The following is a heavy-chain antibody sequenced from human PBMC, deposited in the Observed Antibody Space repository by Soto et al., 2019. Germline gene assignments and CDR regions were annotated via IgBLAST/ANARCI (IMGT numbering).Heavy chain of an antibody. V-gene: IGHV5-51*01. D-gene: IGHD3-10*01. J-gene: IGHJ6*03. CDR3: ARHRGGSGTPPAGTAYYYYYYYMDV. CDR2: IYPGDSDT. Sequence: GESLKISCKGSGYSFTSYWIGWVRQMPGKGLEWMGIIYPGDSDTRYSPSFQGQVTISADKSISTAYLQWSSLKASDTAMYYCARHRGGSGTPPAGTAYYYYYYYMDVWGKGTTVTVSS. CDR1: GYSFTSYW.